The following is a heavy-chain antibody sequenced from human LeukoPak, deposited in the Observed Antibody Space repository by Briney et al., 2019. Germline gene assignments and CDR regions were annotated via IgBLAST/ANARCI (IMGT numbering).Heavy chain of an antibody. CDR1: GFTFSSYR. D-gene: IGHD5-12*01. Sequence: GGSLRLSCAASGFTFSSYRMHWVRQAPGKGLEWVANIKQDGSEKYYVDSVKGRFTISRDNAKNSLYLQMNSLRAEDTAVYYCARGQYSGYDFFDYWGQGTLVTVSS. V-gene: IGHV3-7*01. J-gene: IGHJ4*02. CDR3: ARGQYSGYDFFDY. CDR2: IKQDGSEK.